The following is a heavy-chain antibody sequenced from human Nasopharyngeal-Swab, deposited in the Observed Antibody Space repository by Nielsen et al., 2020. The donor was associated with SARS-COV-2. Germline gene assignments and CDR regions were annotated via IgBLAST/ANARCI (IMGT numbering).Heavy chain of an antibody. CDR2: ISSGSSYT. Sequence: GESLKISCTASGFTFSSYAMTWIRQAPGKGLDWVSYISSGSSYTNYADSVRGRFTISRDNVKNSLYLQMNSLRAEDTAIYYCARYSTYCSGGTCYNPLHYWGQGTLVTVSS. J-gene: IGHJ4*02. CDR1: GFTFSSYA. V-gene: IGHV3-11*06. D-gene: IGHD2-15*01. CDR3: ARYSTYCSGGTCYNPLHY.